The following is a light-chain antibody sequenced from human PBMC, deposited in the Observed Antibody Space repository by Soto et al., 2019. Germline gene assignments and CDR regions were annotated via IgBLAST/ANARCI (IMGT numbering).Light chain of an antibody. V-gene: IGKV3-15*01. CDR2: GAS. J-gene: IGKJ2*01. Sequence: EIVMTQFPATLSVSPGDTATLSCWASESVGSNLAWYQQKPGQAPRLLIFGASIGATGAPTRFSGSGSETEFTLTISSLQSEDSAVYYCQQYSRWPSYTFGQGTKLDIK. CDR3: QQYSRWPSYT. CDR1: ESVGSN.